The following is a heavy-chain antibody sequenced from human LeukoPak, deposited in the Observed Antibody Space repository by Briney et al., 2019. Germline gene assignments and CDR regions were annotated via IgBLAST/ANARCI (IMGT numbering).Heavy chain of an antibody. V-gene: IGHV3-23*01. D-gene: IGHD6-19*01. CDR2: ISGSGGRT. CDR3: AKGRGSGWFAEYFHH. J-gene: IGHJ1*01. Sequence: GGSLRLSCAASGFTFSSYAMSWVRQAPGKGLEWVSAISGSGGRTYYADSVKGRFTISRDSSKNTLYLQMNSLRAEDTALYYCAKGRGSGWFAEYFHHWGQGTLVTVSS. CDR1: GFTFSSYA.